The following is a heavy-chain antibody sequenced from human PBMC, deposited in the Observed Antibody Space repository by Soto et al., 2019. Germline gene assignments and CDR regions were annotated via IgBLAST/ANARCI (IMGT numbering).Heavy chain of an antibody. CDR1: GGTFSSYS. V-gene: IGHV1-69*14. CDR2: IIPKFNTA. Sequence: QVQLVQSGTEVRKPGSSVKVSCKASGGTFSSYSFTWVRQAPGQGLEWMGGIIPKFNTAIYAQKFQGRVTITADMSTSTAYMVLSSLRSEDTAVYYCATVKPSVIALMVYVLDCWCQGTLVTVSS. J-gene: IGHJ4*02. CDR3: ATVKPSVIALMVYVLDC. D-gene: IGHD2-8*01.